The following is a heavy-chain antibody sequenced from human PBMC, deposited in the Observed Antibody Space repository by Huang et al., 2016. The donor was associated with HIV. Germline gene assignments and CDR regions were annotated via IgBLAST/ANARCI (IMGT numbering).Heavy chain of an antibody. CDR1: GGTFSSYA. CDR2: IIPIFGTA. CDR3: ARVESRRYYDSSGYYY. Sequence: QVQLVQSGAEVKKHGSSVKVYCKAYGGTFSSYAIRWVRQDPGQGLECMGGIIPIFGTANYAQKFQGRVTITADESTSTAYMELSSLRSEDTAVYYCARVESRRYYDSSGYYYWGQGTLVTVSS. V-gene: IGHV1-69*01. D-gene: IGHD3-22*01. J-gene: IGHJ4*02.